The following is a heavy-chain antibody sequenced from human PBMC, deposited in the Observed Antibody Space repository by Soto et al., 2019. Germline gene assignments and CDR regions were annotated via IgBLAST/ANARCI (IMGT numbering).Heavy chain of an antibody. CDR1: GYTFTGYF. J-gene: IGHJ5*02. Sequence: QVQLVQSGAEVKKPGASVKVSCKASGYTFTGYFIHWVRQAPGQGLEWMGWINPNSGATKYAQKLQCRVTMTRDTSIKTAHLELSSLTSDDTAVYYCARGGGTPLAPLPWGQGTLVTVSS. CDR2: INPNSGAT. V-gene: IGHV1-2*02. CDR3: ARGGGTPLAPLP. D-gene: IGHD3-10*01.